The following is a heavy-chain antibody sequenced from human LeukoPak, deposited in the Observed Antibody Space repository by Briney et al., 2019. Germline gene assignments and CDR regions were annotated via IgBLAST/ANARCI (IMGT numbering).Heavy chain of an antibody. V-gene: IGHV3-7*01. CDR2: IKQDGSEK. Sequence: GGSLRLSCAASGFTFSSYWMNWVRQAPGKGLEWVANIKQDGSEKYYVDSVKGRFTISRDNAKNSLYLQMNSLRAEDTAVYYCARGFYGDYEVAFDYWGQGTLVTVSS. J-gene: IGHJ4*02. CDR3: ARGFYGDYEVAFDY. CDR1: GFTFSSYW. D-gene: IGHD4-17*01.